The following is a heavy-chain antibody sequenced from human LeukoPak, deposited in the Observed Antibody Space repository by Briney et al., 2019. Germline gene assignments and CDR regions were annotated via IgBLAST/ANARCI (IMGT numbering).Heavy chain of an antibody. J-gene: IGHJ4*02. CDR1: GXTFSSYA. V-gene: IGHV3-66*01. D-gene: IGHD3-10*01. CDR2: IYSSGNT. CDR3: AREALGGGGY. Sequence: GGSLRLSCAASGXTFSSYAMHWVRQAPGKGLEWVSIIYSSGNTYYADSVKGRFTISRDNSKNTLYLQMNSLRAEDTAVYYCAREALGGGGYWGQGTLVTVSS.